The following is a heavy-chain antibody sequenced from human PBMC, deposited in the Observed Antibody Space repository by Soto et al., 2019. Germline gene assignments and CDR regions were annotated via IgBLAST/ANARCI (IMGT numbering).Heavy chain of an antibody. CDR2: IIPMFGIA. Sequence: GASVKVSCKGSGGTFNRYTITWVRQAPGQGLEWMGRIIPMFGIASYAQNFQGRVTITADKSTSTAYMELSSLRSEDTAVYYCTRDLNHDTGPWGQGTQVTVS. J-gene: IGHJ5*02. CDR3: TRDLNHDTGP. V-gene: IGHV1-69*02. D-gene: IGHD2-8*02. CDR1: GGTFNRYT.